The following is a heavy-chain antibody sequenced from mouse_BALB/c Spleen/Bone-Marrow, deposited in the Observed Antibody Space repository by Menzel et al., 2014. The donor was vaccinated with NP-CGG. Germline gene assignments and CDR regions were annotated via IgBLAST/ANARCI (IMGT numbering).Heavy chain of an antibody. J-gene: IGHJ3*01. Sequence: EVQLQQSGAELVKPGASVKLPCTASGFNIKDTYMHWVKQRPEQGLEWIGRIDPANGNTKYDPKFQGKATITADTSSNTAYLQLSGLTSDDTAVYYCDSYYYGSSGFAYWGQGTLVTVSA. D-gene: IGHD1-1*01. CDR2: IDPANGNT. V-gene: IGHV14-3*02. CDR3: DSYYYGSSGFAY. CDR1: GFNIKDTY.